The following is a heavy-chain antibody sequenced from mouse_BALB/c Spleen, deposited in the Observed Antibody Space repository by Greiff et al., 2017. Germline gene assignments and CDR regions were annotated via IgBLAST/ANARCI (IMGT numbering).Heavy chain of an antibody. D-gene: IGHD2-12*01. CDR3: TRDYYKAMDY. J-gene: IGHJ4*01. CDR2: IRLKSNNYAT. V-gene: IGHV6-6*02. Sequence: EVKLVESGGGLVQPGGSMKLSCVASGFTFSNYWMNWVRQSPEKGLEWVAEIRLKSNNYATHYAESVKGRFTISRDDSKSSVYLQMNNVRAEDTGIYYCTRDYYKAMDYWGQGTSVTVSS. CDR1: GFTFSNYW.